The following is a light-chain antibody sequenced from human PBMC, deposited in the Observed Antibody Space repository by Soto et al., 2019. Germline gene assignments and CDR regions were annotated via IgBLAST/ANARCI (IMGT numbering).Light chain of an antibody. CDR2: DAS. J-gene: IGKJ1*01. CDR1: QSISSW. V-gene: IGKV1-5*01. CDR3: QQYESYWT. Sequence: IQMTQSPSALSASVGDRATITCRASQSISSWLAWYQQKPGQAPRLLIYDASNRATGIPDRLSGSGSGTDFTLTISRLEPDDFATYYCQQYESYWTFGQGTKVDIK.